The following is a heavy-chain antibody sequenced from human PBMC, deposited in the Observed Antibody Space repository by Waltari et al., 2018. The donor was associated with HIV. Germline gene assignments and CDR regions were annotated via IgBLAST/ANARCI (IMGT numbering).Heavy chain of an antibody. J-gene: IGHJ4*02. CDR2: IYHSGST. Sequence: QVQLQESGPGLVKPSETLSLTCAVSGYSITSGYYWGWIRQPPGKGLAWIGCIYHSGSTNYTPSLKSRVTISVDTSKNQFCLKRSAVTAADTAVYYCARGSIAVAGTAIDYWGQGTLVTVSS. V-gene: IGHV4-38-2*01. CDR3: ARGSIAVAGTAIDY. CDR1: GYSITSGYY. D-gene: IGHD6-19*01.